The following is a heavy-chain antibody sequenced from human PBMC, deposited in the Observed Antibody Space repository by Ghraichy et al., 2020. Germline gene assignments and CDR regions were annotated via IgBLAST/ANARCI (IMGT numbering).Heavy chain of an antibody. Sequence: GGSLRLSCAASGFTFSSYAMSWVRQAPGKGLEWVSAISGSGGSTYYADSVKGRFTISRDNSKNTLYLQMNSLRAEDTAVYYCAKVARSSSWYTPRYYYYGMDVWGQGTTVTVSS. V-gene: IGHV3-23*01. CDR3: AKVARSSSWYTPRYYYYGMDV. CDR1: GFTFSSYA. CDR2: ISGSGGST. D-gene: IGHD6-13*01. J-gene: IGHJ6*02.